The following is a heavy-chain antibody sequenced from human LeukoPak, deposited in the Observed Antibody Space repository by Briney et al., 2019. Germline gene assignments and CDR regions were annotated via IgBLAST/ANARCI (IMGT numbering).Heavy chain of an antibody. CDR2: INHRGST. CDR3: ARSVAGYFDY. V-gene: IGHV4-34*01. CDR1: GGPIRGGYY. J-gene: IGHJ4*02. Sequence: SETLSLTCGVYGGPIRGGYYWSWIRQPPGEGLEWIGEINHRGSTNYNPSLKSRVTTSVDTSKNQFSLKVTSVTAADTAMYFCARSVAGYFDYWGQGTLVTVSS. D-gene: IGHD6-19*01.